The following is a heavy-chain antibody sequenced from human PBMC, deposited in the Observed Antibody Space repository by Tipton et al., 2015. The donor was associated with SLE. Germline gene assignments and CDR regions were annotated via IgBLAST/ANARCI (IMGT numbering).Heavy chain of an antibody. J-gene: IGHJ4*02. V-gene: IGHV4-31*03. CDR3: ARGGSDYYFDT. Sequence: TLSLTCTVSGGSINSGGYYWSWIRQHPGKGLEWIGYSYYSGSTSYNPSLRSRVTISVDTSRNQFSLRLTSVAAADTAIYHCARGGSDYYFDTWGQGTLVTVSS. CDR1: GGSINSGGYY. CDR2: SYYSGST. D-gene: IGHD3-10*01.